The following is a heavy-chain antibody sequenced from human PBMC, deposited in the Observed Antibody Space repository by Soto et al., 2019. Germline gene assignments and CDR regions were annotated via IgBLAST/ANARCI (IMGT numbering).Heavy chain of an antibody. J-gene: IGHJ3*02. CDR1: GFTFSNAW. CDR3: TTESGIFGGAFDI. V-gene: IGHV3-15*07. Sequence: GGSLRLSCAASGFTFSNAWMNWVRQAPGKGLEWVGRIKSKTDGGTTDYAAPVKGRLTISRDDSKNTLYLQMNSLKTEDTAVYYCTTESGIFGGAFDIWGQGTMVTVSS. CDR2: IKSKTDGGTT. D-gene: IGHD3-3*01.